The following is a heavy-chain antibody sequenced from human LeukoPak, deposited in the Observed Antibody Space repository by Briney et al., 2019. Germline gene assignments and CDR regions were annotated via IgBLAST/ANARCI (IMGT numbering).Heavy chain of an antibody. CDR3: ARGLYDILAGYYVGSFDP. CDR1: GGSISSSNW. J-gene: IGHJ5*02. CDR2: IYHSGST. V-gene: IGHV4-4*02. D-gene: IGHD3-9*01. Sequence: SETLSLTCAVSGGSISSSNWWSWVRQPPGKGLEWIGEIYHSGSTNYNPSLKSRVTISVDRSKNQFSLKLSSVTAADTAVYYCARGLYDILAGYYVGSFDPWGQGTLVTVSS.